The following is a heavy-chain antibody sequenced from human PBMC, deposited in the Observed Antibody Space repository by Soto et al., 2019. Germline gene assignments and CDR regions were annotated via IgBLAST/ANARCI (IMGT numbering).Heavy chain of an antibody. CDR3: ARGVGIAARPRPFDY. CDR2: IYYSGST. V-gene: IGHV4-31*03. Sequence: SETLSLTCTVSGGSISSGGYYWSWIRQYPGKGLEWIGYIYYSGSTYYNPSLKSRVTISVDTSKNQFSLKLSSVTAADTAVYYCARGVGIAARPRPFDYWGQGTLVTVSS. CDR1: GGSISSGGYY. J-gene: IGHJ4*02. D-gene: IGHD6-6*01.